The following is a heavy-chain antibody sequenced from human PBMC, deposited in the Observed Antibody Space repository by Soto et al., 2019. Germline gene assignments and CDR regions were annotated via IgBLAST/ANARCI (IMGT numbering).Heavy chain of an antibody. Sequence: GGSLRLSCAASGFTFSSYSMNWVRQAPGKGLEWVSSISSSSSYIYYADSVKGRFTISRDNAKNSLFLQMNSLRADDTAVYYCARRRAVSGTGAYWGQGTLVTVSS. CDR1: GFTFSSYS. D-gene: IGHD6-19*01. V-gene: IGHV3-21*01. CDR2: ISSSSSYI. J-gene: IGHJ4*02. CDR3: ARRRAVSGTGAY.